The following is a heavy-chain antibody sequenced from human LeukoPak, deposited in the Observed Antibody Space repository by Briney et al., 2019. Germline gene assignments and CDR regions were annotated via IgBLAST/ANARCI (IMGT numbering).Heavy chain of an antibody. CDR3: AKEPLDSSVWSYYFDY. CDR2: ISKDG. Sequence: PGGSLRLSCAASGFPFSKYGMHWVRQAPGKGLEWVAVISKDGNYADSVKARFTISRDNSKNTLFLQMNSLRAEDTAAYYCAKEPLDSSVWSYYFDYWGQGTLVTVSS. CDR1: GFPFSKYG. D-gene: IGHD6-19*01. V-gene: IGHV3-30*18. J-gene: IGHJ4*02.